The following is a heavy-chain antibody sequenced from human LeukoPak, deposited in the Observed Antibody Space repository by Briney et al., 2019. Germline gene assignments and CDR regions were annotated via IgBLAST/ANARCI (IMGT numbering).Heavy chain of an antibody. Sequence: PGRSLRLSCAASGFTFSSYAMHWVRQAPGKGLEWVAVISYDGSNKYYADSVKGRFTISRDNSKNTLYLQMNSLRAEDTAVYYCARDTMVRGVTWLPLFSPGYWGQGTLVTVSS. V-gene: IGHV3-30*04. CDR1: GFTFSSYA. D-gene: IGHD3-10*01. CDR2: ISYDGSNK. CDR3: ARDTMVRGVTWLPLFSPGY. J-gene: IGHJ4*02.